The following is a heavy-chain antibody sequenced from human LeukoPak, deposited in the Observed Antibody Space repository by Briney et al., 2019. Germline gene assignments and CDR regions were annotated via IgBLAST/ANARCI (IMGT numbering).Heavy chain of an antibody. J-gene: IGHJ4*02. V-gene: IGHV4-39*07. Sequence: SETLSLTCTLSGVSIAVFGGSIDSSSYFWAWVRQPPGKGLEWIGSIHYTGSTYYSPSLKSRVTISIDTSKNQFSLKLSSVTAADTAVYYCARLGAKEGWTGRFDYWGQGTLVTVSS. CDR1: GVSIAVFGGSIDSSSYF. CDR3: ARLGAKEGWTGRFDY. CDR2: IHYTGST. D-gene: IGHD1-26*01.